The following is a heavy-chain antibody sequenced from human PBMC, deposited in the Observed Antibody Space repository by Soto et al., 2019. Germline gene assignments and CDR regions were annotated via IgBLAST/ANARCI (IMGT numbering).Heavy chain of an antibody. CDR1: GDSVTSHY. CDR3: ARGIEAWNHHYFDF. J-gene: IGHJ4*02. V-gene: IGHV4-59*02. Sequence: PSETLSLTCSFSGDSVTSHYLTWIRQSPEKRLEWIGYMHYTGFSHYNPSLKSRLTITTDTSKNQFTLQLTSATVADTAVYYCARGIEAWNHHYFDFWGQGILVTVSS. CDR2: MHYTGFS. D-gene: IGHD1-1*01.